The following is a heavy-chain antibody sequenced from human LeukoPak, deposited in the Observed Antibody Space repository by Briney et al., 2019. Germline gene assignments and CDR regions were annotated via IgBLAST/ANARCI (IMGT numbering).Heavy chain of an antibody. D-gene: IGHD1-20*01. V-gene: IGHV3-23*01. J-gene: IGHJ4*02. CDR3: AKDFTPDGIWDIDY. CDR1: GFTFSKYT. Sequence: GGSLRLSCVASGFTFSKYTMSWVRQAPGKGLGWVSGIYGGGSGSTFYAESVKGRFTISRDNSKNTLYLQMNSLRDEDTAIYYCAKDFTPDGIWDIDYWGRGTLITVSS. CDR2: IYGGGSGST.